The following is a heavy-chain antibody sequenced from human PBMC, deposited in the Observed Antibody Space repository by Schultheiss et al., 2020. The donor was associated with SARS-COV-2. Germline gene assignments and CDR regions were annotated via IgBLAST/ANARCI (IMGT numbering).Heavy chain of an antibody. V-gene: IGHV4-59*12. CDR2: IYYSGST. D-gene: IGHD3-10*01. CDR1: GGSISSYY. Sequence: SETLSLTCTVSGGSISSYYWSWIRQPAGKGLEWIGYIYYSGSTNYNPSLKSRVTISVDTSKNQFSLKLSSVTAADTAVYYCARGLSTYYYGSGSQRYMDVWGKGTTVTVSS. CDR3: ARGLSTYYYGSGSQRYMDV. J-gene: IGHJ6*03.